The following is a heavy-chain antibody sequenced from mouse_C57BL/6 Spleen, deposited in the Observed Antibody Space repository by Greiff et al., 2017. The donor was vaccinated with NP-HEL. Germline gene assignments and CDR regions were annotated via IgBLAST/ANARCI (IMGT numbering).Heavy chain of an antibody. D-gene: IGHD3-3*01. Sequence: QVHVKQPGAELVKPGASVKVSCKASGYTFTSYWMHWVKQRPGQGLEWIGRLHPSDSDTNYNQKFKGKATFTVDKSSSTAYLQISSLTSEDAAVYYCAREGGPTMDYWGQGTSVTVSS. CDR2: LHPSDSDT. J-gene: IGHJ4*01. V-gene: IGHV1-74*01. CDR3: AREGGPTMDY. CDR1: GYTFTSYW.